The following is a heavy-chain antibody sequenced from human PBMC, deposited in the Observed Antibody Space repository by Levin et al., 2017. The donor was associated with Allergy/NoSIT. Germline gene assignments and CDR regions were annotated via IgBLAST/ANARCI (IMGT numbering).Heavy chain of an antibody. CDR2: ISAYNGNT. J-gene: IGHJ6*02. CDR3: ARDGYGDYPWGYYGMDV. D-gene: IGHD4-17*01. V-gene: IGHV1-18*01. CDR1: GYTFTSYG. Sequence: ASVKVSCKASGYTFTSYGISWVRQAPGQGLEWMGWISAYNGNTNYAQKLQGRVTMTTDTSTSTAYMELRSLRSDDTAVYYCARDGYGDYPWGYYGMDVWGQGTTVTVSS.